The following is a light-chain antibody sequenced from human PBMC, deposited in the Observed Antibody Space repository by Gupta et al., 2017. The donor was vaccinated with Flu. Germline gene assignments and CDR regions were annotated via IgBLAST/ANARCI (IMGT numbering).Light chain of an antibody. CDR2: LGS. V-gene: IGKV2-28*01. J-gene: IGKJ4*01. Sequence: MVMTQSPLSLPVTPRQPASLSSRSSQCILDSNGYNYLAWYLQKSGRSPQLLIYLGSNRASGVPARFSGSGSGTDFTLKISRVEAEDVGVYYCMQALQTPLTFGGGTKVEIK. CDR3: MQALQTPLT. CDR1: QCILDSNGYNY.